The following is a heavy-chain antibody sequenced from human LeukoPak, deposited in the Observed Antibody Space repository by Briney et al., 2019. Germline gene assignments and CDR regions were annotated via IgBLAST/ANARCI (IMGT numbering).Heavy chain of an antibody. J-gene: IGHJ5*02. V-gene: IGHV1-18*04. Sequence: ASVKVSCKSSGYTFTRYYMHWVRQAPGQGLEWMGWISAYNGNTNYAQKLQGRVTMTRDMSTRTVYMELSSLRSDDTAVFFCARGKQWLVQNTGNWFDPWGQGTLVIVSS. CDR1: GYTFTRYY. CDR3: ARGKQWLVQNTGNWFDP. D-gene: IGHD6-19*01. CDR2: ISAYNGNT.